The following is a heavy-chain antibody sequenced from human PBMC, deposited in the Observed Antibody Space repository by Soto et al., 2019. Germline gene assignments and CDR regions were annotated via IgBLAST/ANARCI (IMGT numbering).Heavy chain of an antibody. CDR3: AKVGPIAARSAAYFDY. V-gene: IGHV3-23*01. CDR2: ISGSGGST. Sequence: GGSLRLSCAASGFTFSSFAMSRVSQAPGKGLEWVSAISGSGGSTYYADSVKGRFTISRDNSKNTLYLQMNSLRAEDTAVYYCAKVGPIAARSAAYFDYWAREPWSPSPQ. CDR1: GFTFSSFA. J-gene: IGHJ4*02. D-gene: IGHD6-6*01.